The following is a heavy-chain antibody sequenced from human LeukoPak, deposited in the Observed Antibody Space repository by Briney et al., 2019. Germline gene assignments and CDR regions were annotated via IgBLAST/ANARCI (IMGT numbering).Heavy chain of an antibody. Sequence: SETLSLTCAVYGGSFSGYYWSWIRQPPGKGLEWIGEINHSGSTNYNPSLKSRVTMSVDTSENQFSLKLSSVTAADTAVYYCARGRGSSWYWEYFQHWGQGTLVTVSS. V-gene: IGHV4-34*01. CDR1: GGSFSGYY. CDR2: INHSGST. J-gene: IGHJ1*01. D-gene: IGHD6-13*01. CDR3: ARGRGSSWYWEYFQH.